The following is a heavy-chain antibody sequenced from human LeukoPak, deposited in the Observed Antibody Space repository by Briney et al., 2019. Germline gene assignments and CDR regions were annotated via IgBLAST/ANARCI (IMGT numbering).Heavy chain of an antibody. D-gene: IGHD1-26*01. V-gene: IGHV3-23*01. CDR3: AKGGKWDVTPFDY. CDR1: GFTFTSYS. J-gene: IGHJ4*02. Sequence: GGSLRLSCAASGFTFTSYSMNWVRQAPGKGLEWVSTISGGGGSTYYADSVKGRFTISRDNSKNTLYLKVNSLRAEDTAVYYCAKGGKWDVTPFDYWGQGTLVTVSS. CDR2: ISGGGGST.